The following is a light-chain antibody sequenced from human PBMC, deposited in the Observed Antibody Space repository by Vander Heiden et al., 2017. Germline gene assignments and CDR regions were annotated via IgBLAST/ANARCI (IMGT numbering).Light chain of an antibody. CDR1: QDVSSY. CDR2: EVS. Sequence: DTPLTQSTSFLSASVGDRVTITCRASQDVSSYFAWYQQKPGKVPKLLIYEVSTLQTGVPSRFSGAGSGTELTLTISSLQPEDFATYYCLQLNSYPWTFGQGTKVEIK. J-gene: IGKJ1*01. CDR3: LQLNSYPWT. V-gene: IGKV1-9*01.